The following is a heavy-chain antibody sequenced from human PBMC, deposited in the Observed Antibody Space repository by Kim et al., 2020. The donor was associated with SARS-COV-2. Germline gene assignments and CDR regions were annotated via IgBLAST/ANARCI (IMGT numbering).Heavy chain of an antibody. Sequence: GGSLRLSCVASGFTFSNYGMSWVRQAPGKGLEWVSGISGSGDTTTYADSVKGRFTISIDNSKNTLYLQMSSLRAEDTAIYYCANPRQPDYWGQGTLVTVS. D-gene: IGHD6-13*01. CDR1: GFTFSNYG. V-gene: IGHV3-23*01. J-gene: IGHJ4*02. CDR3: ANPRQPDY. CDR2: ISGSGDTT.